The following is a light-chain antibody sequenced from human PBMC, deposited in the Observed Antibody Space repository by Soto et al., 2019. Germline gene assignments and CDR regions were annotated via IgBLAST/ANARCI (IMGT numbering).Light chain of an antibody. CDR2: RNN. V-gene: IGLV1-47*01. CDR3: AAWDDSLSGWV. J-gene: IGLJ3*02. Sequence: QSVLTQPPSASGTPGQRVTISCSGSSSNIGSNFVYWYQQFPGTAPKRLIYRNNQRPSGVPARFSGSKSGTSASLAISGLPAEDEADYYCAAWDDSLSGWVFGGGTKLTVL. CDR1: SSNIGSNF.